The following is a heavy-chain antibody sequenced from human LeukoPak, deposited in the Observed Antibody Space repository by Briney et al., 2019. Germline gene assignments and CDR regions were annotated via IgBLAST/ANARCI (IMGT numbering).Heavy chain of an antibody. CDR2: ISGSGGST. CDR3: AKYSSYEEDFDY. Sequence: ETLSLTCTVPGGSLSSYYWSWVRQAPGKGVEWGSAISGSGGSTYYAESVKGGFTISGENSKKTLYLQMTSLRAEDTAVYYCAKYSSYEEDFDYWGQGTLVTVSS. J-gene: IGHJ4*02. D-gene: IGHD1-26*01. V-gene: IGHV3-23*01. CDR1: GGSLSSYY.